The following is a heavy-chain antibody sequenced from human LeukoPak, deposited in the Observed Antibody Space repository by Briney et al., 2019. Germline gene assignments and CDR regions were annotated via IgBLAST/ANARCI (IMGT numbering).Heavy chain of an antibody. Sequence: SVKVSCKASGGTFSSYAISWVRQAPGQGLEWMGGIIPIFGTANYAQKFQGRVTITADKSTSTAYMELSSLRSEDTAVYYCATSPSDIVVVPDREPCYYGMDVWGKGTTVTVSS. CDR3: ATSPSDIVVVPDREPCYYGMDV. D-gene: IGHD2-2*01. J-gene: IGHJ6*04. CDR2: IIPIFGTA. V-gene: IGHV1-69*06. CDR1: GGTFSSYA.